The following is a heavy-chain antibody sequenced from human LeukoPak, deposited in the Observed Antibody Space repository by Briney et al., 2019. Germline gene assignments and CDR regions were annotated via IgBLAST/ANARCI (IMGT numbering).Heavy chain of an antibody. CDR2: INHSGST. J-gene: IGHJ6*02. CDR1: GGSFSGYY. D-gene: IGHD3-3*01. CDR3: ARGTMYYDFWSGYYTSVAYGMDV. V-gene: IGHV4-34*01. Sequence: SETLSLTCAVYGGSFSGYYWSWIRQPPGKGLEWIGEINHSGSTNYNPFLKSRVTISVDTSKNQFSLKLSSVTAADTAVYYCARGTMYYDFWSGYYTSVAYGMDVWGQGTAVTVSS.